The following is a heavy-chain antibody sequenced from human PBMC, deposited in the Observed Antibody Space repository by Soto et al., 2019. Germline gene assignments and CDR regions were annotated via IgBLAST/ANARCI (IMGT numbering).Heavy chain of an antibody. D-gene: IGHD3-22*01. J-gene: IGHJ3*02. V-gene: IGHV1-69*13. CDR1: GGTFSSYA. CDR2: IIPIFGTA. CDR3: ARDRGRGFHDSSGSPDAFDI. Sequence: SVKVSCKASGGTFSSYAISWVRQAPGQGLEWMGGIIPIFGTANYAQKFQGRVTITADESTSTAYMELSSPRSEDTAVYYCARDRGRGFHDSSGSPDAFDIWGQGTMVTVSS.